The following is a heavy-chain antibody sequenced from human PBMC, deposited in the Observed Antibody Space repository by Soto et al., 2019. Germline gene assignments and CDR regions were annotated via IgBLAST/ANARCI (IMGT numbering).Heavy chain of an antibody. CDR2: INPNSGGT. V-gene: IGHV1-2*04. Sequence: VSVNVSWRAAGYTFSGDYMHWVRQAPGQGLEWMGWINPNSGGTNYAQKFQGWVTMTRDTSISTAYMELSRLRSDDTAVYYCARLANWSDPCGQGTLVTVSS. CDR3: ARLANWSDP. CDR1: GYTFSGDY. J-gene: IGHJ5*02.